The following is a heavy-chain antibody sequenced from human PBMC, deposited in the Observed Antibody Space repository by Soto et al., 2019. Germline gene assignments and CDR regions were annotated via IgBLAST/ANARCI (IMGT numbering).Heavy chain of an antibody. CDR1: EFTFSAYA. V-gene: IGHV3-23*01. D-gene: IGHD6-19*01. CDR2: IGGSGGST. J-gene: IGHJ2*01. Sequence: EVQLLESGGGLVQPGGSLRLSCAVSEFTFSAYALTWVRHAPGKGLEWVSAIGGSGGSTYYADSAKARFTISRDNSKNTLYLQMNSLRAEDTAVYYCAKTRSSGCYAAWSFDLWGRGTLVTVSS. CDR3: AKTRSSGCYAAWSFDL.